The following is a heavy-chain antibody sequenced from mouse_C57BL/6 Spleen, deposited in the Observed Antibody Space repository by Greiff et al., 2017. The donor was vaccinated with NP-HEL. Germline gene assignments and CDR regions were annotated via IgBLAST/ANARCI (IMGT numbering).Heavy chain of an antibody. CDR2: IYPGSGST. CDR1: GYTFTSYW. V-gene: IGHV1-55*01. D-gene: IGHD1-1*01. J-gene: IGHJ4*01. CDR3: ARSTYYYGSSYGGYYAMDY. Sequence: QVHVKQPGAELVKPGASVKMSCKASGYTFTSYWITWVKQRPGQGLEWIGDIYPGSGSTNYNEKFKSKATLTVDTSSSTAYMQLSSLTSEDSAVYYCARSTYYYGSSYGGYYAMDYWGQGTSVTVSS.